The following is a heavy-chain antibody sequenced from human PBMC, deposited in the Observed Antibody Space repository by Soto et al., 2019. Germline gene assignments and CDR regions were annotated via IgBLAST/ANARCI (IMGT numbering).Heavy chain of an antibody. Sequence: ASVKVSCKASGYTFTSYDINWVRQATGQGLEWMGWMNPNSGNTGYAQKFQGRVTMTRNTSISTAYMELSSLRSEDTAVYYCARVRNHIVVVVADASDAFDIWGQ. CDR2: MNPNSGNT. CDR3: ARVRNHIVVVVADASDAFDI. J-gene: IGHJ3*02. D-gene: IGHD2-15*01. V-gene: IGHV1-8*01. CDR1: GYTFTSYD.